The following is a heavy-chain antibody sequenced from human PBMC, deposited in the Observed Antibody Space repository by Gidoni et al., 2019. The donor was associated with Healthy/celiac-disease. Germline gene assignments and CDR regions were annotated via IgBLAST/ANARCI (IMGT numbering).Heavy chain of an antibody. CDR1: GFTFSTYG. CDR2: ISYDGRNK. V-gene: IGHV3-30*18. CDR3: AKEVGDY. Sequence: QVQLVESGGGVVQPGRYLRLSCSASGFTFSTYGMHWVRQAPGKGLEWVAVISYDGRNKHYADSVKGRFTISRDNSKNTLYLQMNSLRAEDTAVYYCAKEVGDYWGQGTLVTVSS. J-gene: IGHJ4*02.